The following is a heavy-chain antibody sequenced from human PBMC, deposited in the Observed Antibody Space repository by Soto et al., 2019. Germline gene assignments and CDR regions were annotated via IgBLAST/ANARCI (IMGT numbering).Heavy chain of an antibody. J-gene: IGHJ5*02. Sequence: GASVKVSCKASGYTFTSYGISWVRQAPGQGLEWMGWISAYNGNTNYAQKLQGRVTMTTDTSTSTAYMELRSLRSDDTAVYYCARDVVVAATHFHWFDPWGQGTLVTVSS. CDR3: ARDVVVAATHFHWFDP. D-gene: IGHD2-15*01. CDR2: ISAYNGNT. CDR1: GYTFTSYG. V-gene: IGHV1-18*01.